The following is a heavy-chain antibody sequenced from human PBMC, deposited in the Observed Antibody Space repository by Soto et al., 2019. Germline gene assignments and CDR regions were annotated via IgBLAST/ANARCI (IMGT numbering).Heavy chain of an antibody. D-gene: IGHD3-22*01. J-gene: IGHJ3*01. V-gene: IGHV3-11*01. CDR1: GLTLSDYY. CDR3: AGSGPIPAYDSSGYRKYGFTV. Sequence: GGSLRLSCVASGLTLSDYYMTWIRQAPGRGLEWVAYISSNTKMIFYPDSVKGRFTISRDNAKNALFLEMSGLRVEDTATYYCAGSGPIPAYDSSGYRKYGFTVWGQGTKVTVSS. CDR2: ISSNTKMI.